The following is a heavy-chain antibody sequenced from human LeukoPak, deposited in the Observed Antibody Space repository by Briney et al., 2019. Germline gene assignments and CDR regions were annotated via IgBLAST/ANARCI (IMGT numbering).Heavy chain of an antibody. J-gene: IGHJ4*02. CDR2: ISSNVSIT. Sequence: GGSLRLSCAASGFTFSSYEMNWVRQAPGKGLEWVSYISSNVSITYYADSVKGRFTISRDNAKNSLYLQMNSLRAEDTAVYYCARDVYYGSGSPRLDYWGQGTLVTVSS. V-gene: IGHV3-48*03. CDR3: ARDVYYGSGSPRLDY. D-gene: IGHD3-10*01. CDR1: GFTFSSYE.